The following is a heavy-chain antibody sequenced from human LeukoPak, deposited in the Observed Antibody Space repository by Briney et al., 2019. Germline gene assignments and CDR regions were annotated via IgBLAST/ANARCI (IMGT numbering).Heavy chain of an antibody. CDR3: AKSGSGSSLGYYYYYMEV. D-gene: IGHD1-26*01. CDR1: GFTFTSHG. V-gene: IGHV3-30*02. J-gene: IGHJ6*03. CDR2: IGSDGSKK. Sequence: GGSLRLSCVASGFTFTSHGMHWVRQAPGKGLEWVAFIGSDGSKKYYADSVRGRFTISRDNSKNTLYLQINSLRAEDTAVYYCAKSGSGSSLGYYYYYMEVWGKGTTVTISS.